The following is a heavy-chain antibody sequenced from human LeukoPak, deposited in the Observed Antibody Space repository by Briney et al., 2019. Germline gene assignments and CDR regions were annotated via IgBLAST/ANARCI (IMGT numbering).Heavy chain of an antibody. J-gene: IGHJ4*02. CDR3: ARDLSLGMPGGFDF. Sequence: GGSLTLTCVASGFTYRSYNRNWIRQAPGKGLEWISAINNGSDSIYHADSVRGRFPISRDNARNSLYMQMNSLRAEDTAVYYRARDLSLGMPGGFDFWGQGILVTVPS. CDR1: GFTYRSYN. D-gene: IGHD2-2*01. V-gene: IGHV3-21*06. CDR2: INNGSDSI.